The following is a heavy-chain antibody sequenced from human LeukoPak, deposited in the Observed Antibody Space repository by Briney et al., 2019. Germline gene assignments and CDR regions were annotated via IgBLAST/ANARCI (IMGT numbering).Heavy chain of an antibody. D-gene: IGHD1-1*01. Sequence: GGSLRLSCAASGFAFNSYSIKWVRQAPGKGLEWVSSITSRSSYIYNADSVKGRFTISRDNAKNSLYLQMSSLRAEDTAVYYCARVAQGASTENYYYYYMDVWGKGTTVTVSS. CDR1: GFAFNSYS. CDR2: ITSRSSYI. J-gene: IGHJ6*03. CDR3: ARVAQGASTENYYYYYMDV. V-gene: IGHV3-21*01.